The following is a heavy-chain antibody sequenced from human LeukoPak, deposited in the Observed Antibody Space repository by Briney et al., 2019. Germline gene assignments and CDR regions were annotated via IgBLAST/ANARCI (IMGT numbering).Heavy chain of an antibody. CDR3: ATRGEGISSYGYVY. CDR2: IYYSGST. J-gene: IGHJ4*02. CDR1: GGSVSSGSYY. D-gene: IGHD5-18*01. V-gene: IGHV4-61*01. Sequence: SETLSLTCTVSGGSVSSGSYYWSWIRQPPGKGLEWIGYIYYSGSTNYSPSLKSRVTISVDTSKNQFSLKLSSVTAADTAVYYCATRGEGISSYGYVYWGQGTLVTVSS.